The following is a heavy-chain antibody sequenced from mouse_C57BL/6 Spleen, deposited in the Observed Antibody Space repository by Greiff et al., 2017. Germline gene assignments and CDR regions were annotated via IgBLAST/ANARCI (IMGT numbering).Heavy chain of an antibody. J-gene: IGHJ4*01. D-gene: IGHD1-1*01. CDR1: GFTFSDYY. CDR3: ARDYYYGSSYGYAMDY. Sequence: EVQLQESEGGLVQPGRSMKLSCTASGFTFSDYYMAWVRQVPEKGLEWVANINYDGSSTYYLDSLKSRFIISRDNAKNILYLQMSSLKSEDTATYYCARDYYYGSSYGYAMDYWGQGTSVTVSS. V-gene: IGHV5-16*01. CDR2: INYDGSST.